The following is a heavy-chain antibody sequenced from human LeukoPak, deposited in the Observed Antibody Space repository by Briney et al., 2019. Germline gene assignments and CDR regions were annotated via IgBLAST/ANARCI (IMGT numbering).Heavy chain of an antibody. Sequence: PSETLSLTCTVSGGSISSSSYYWGWIRQPPGKGLEWIGSIYYSGSTYYNPSLRSRVTISVDTSKNQFSLKLSSVTAADTAVYYCARSVTYDFWGGRGYYFDYWGQGTLVTVSS. J-gene: IGHJ4*02. CDR2: IYYSGST. V-gene: IGHV4-39*01. CDR3: ARSVTYDFWGGRGYYFDY. D-gene: IGHD3-3*01. CDR1: GGSISSSSYY.